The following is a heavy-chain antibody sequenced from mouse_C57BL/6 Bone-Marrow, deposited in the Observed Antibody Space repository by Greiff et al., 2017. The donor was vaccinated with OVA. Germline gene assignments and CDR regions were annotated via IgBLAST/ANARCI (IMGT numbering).Heavy chain of an antibody. CDR1: GYTFTNYW. CDR3: ARWGLRRGGYAMDY. D-gene: IGHD2-4*01. J-gene: IGHJ4*01. Sequence: VQLQQSGAELVRPGTSVKMSCKASGYTFTNYWIGWAKQRPGHGLEWIGDIYPGGGYTNYNEKFKGKATLTADKSSSTAYMQLSSLTSEDSAIYYCARWGLRRGGYAMDYWGQGTSVTVSS. CDR2: IYPGGGYT. V-gene: IGHV1-63*01.